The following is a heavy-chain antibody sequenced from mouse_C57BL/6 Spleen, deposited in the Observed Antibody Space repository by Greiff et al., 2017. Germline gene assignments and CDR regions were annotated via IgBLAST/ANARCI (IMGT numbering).Heavy chain of an antibody. J-gene: IGHJ2*01. D-gene: IGHD2-3*01. Sequence: EVQRVESGGGLVKPGGSLKLSCAASGFTFSSYAMSWVRQTPEKRLEWVATISDGGSYTYYPDNVKGRFTISRDNAKNNLYLQMSHLKSEDTAMDYCARDHDYDGYLYIDYWGQGTTLTVSS. V-gene: IGHV5-4*01. CDR2: ISDGGSYT. CDR1: GFTFSSYA. CDR3: ARDHDYDGYLYIDY.